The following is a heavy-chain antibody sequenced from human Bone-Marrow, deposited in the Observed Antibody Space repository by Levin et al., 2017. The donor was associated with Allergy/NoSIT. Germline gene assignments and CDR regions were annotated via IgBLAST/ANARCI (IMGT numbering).Heavy chain of an antibody. CDR3: ARDEGCSGGSCYLGRAFDI. V-gene: IGHV4-61*02. J-gene: IGHJ3*02. Sequence: SQTLSLTCTVSGGSISSGSYYWSWIRQPAGKGLEWIGRIYTSGSTNYNPSLKSRVTISVDTSKNQFSLNLTSVTAADTAVYYCARDEGCSGGSCYLGRAFDIWGQGTLVTVSS. CDR1: GGSISSGSYY. CDR2: IYTSGST. D-gene: IGHD2-15*01.